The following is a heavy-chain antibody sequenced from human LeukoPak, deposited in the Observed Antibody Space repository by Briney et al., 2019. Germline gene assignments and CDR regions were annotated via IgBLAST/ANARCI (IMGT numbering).Heavy chain of an antibody. CDR1: GGSVSSGSYY. CDR2: IYYSGST. J-gene: IGHJ4*02. D-gene: IGHD5-18*01. V-gene: IGHV4-61*01. CDR3: ARVRGCSYGYLDY. Sequence: SETLSLTRTVSGGSVSSGSYYWSWIRQPPGKGLEWIGYIYYSGSTNYNPSLKSRVTISVDTSKNQFSLKLSSVTAADTAVYYCARVRGCSYGYLDYWGQGTLVTVSS.